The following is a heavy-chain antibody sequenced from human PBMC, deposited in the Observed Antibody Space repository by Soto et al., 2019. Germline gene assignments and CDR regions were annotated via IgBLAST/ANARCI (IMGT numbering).Heavy chain of an antibody. CDR3: ARDRYGFGAPRGWFDP. CDR1: GGSVSSGSYY. D-gene: IGHD3-10*01. J-gene: IGHJ5*02. Sequence: QVQLQESGPGLVKPSETLSLTCTVSGGSVSSGSYYWSWIRQPPGKGLEWIGYIYYSGSTNYNPSLKSRVTISVDTSKNQFSLKLSSVTAADTAVYYCARDRYGFGAPRGWFDPWGQGTLVTVSS. V-gene: IGHV4-61*01. CDR2: IYYSGST.